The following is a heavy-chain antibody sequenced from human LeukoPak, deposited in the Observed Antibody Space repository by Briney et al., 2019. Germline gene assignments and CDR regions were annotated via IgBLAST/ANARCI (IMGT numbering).Heavy chain of an antibody. V-gene: IGHV4-59*11. D-gene: IGHD3-22*01. CDR1: GGFISGHY. J-gene: IGHJ4*02. Sequence: SETLSLTCTVSGGFISGHYWTWIRQPPGKGLEWIGYIYNSGSTKYSPSLKSRVTISVDTSKNQFSLKLSSVTAADTAVYYCARKRLLRNFDYWGQGTLVTVSS. CDR2: IYNSGST. CDR3: ARKRLLRNFDY.